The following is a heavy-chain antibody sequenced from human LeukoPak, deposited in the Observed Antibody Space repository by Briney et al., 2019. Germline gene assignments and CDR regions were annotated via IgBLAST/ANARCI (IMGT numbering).Heavy chain of an antibody. J-gene: IGHJ4*02. CDR3: ARSGYNYVYDY. V-gene: IGHV1-18*04. CDR1: GYTFTNYY. D-gene: IGHD5-18*01. Sequence: GASVKVSCKASGYTFTNYYMHWVRQAPGQGLEWMGWISAYSGNTNYAQKFQGRATMTTDTSTSTAYMELRSLRSDDAAMYYCARSGYNYVYDYWGQGTLVTVSS. CDR2: ISAYSGNT.